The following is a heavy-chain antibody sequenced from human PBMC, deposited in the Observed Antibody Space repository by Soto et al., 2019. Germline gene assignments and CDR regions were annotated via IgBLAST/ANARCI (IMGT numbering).Heavy chain of an antibody. CDR3: ARDVQGCGFLSGYVHTDWFDP. D-gene: IGHD3-3*01. CDR2: IIPIFGTA. V-gene: IGHV1-69*01. J-gene: IGHJ5*02. Sequence: QVQLVQSGAEVKKPGSSVKVSCKASGGTFSSYAISWVRQAPGQGLEWMGGIIPIFGTANYAQKFQGRVKIPADEFTSTAYMELSSLRTEDSAVYYCARDVQGCGFLSGYVHTDWFDPWGQGTLVTVS. CDR1: GGTFSSYA.